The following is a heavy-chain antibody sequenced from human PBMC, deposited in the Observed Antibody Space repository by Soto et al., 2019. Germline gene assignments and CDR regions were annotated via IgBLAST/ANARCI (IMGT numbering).Heavy chain of an antibody. Sequence: QVQLQESGPGLVKPSQTLSLTCTVSGGSISSGGYDWSWIRQHPGKGLEWIGYIYYSGSTYYNPSLKSRVAISVDTSKNQFSLNLSSVTAADTAVYYCARATSRIADYWGQGTLVTVSS. D-gene: IGHD2-15*01. CDR3: ARATSRIADY. CDR2: IYYSGST. V-gene: IGHV4-31*03. CDR1: GGSISSGGYD. J-gene: IGHJ4*02.